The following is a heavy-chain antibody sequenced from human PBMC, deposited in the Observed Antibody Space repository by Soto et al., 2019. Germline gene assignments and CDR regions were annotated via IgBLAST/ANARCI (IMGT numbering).Heavy chain of an antibody. V-gene: IGHV3-23*01. CDR3: AKDSVYFYGYDAMDV. CDR2: ISGSGGST. Sequence: EVQLLESGGGLVQPGGSLRLSCAASGFTFSSYAMSWVRQAPGKGLEWVSGISGSGGSTYYADSVKGRFTISRDNSKNTLSLQTTSLRADDTAVYYCAKDSVYFYGYDAMDVWGQRTAVTVSS. J-gene: IGHJ6*02. D-gene: IGHD3-10*01. CDR1: GFTFSSYA.